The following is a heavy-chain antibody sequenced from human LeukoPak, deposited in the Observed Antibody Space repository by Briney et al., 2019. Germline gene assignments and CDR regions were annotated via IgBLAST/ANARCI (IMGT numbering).Heavy chain of an antibody. Sequence: GGSLRLSCAASGFTFSIYWMSWVRQAPGKGLEWVSSITSSGSYIYYADSVKGRFTISRDNANNSLYLQMNSLRAEDTAVYYCARKGYYDSGTFDIWGQGTMVTVSS. D-gene: IGHD3-22*01. CDR1: GFTFSIYW. J-gene: IGHJ3*02. CDR2: ITSSGSYI. CDR3: ARKGYYDSGTFDI. V-gene: IGHV3-21*01.